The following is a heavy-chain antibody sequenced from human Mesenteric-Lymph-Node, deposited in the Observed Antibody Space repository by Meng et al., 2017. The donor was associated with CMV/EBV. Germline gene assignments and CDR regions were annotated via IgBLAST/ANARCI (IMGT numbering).Heavy chain of an antibody. CDR2: IYDTGST. J-gene: IGHJ6*02. CDR1: GGSISSYC. CDR3: ARDCRNRPSCSYPYYSGMDV. D-gene: IGHD2-2*01. V-gene: IGHV4-59*01. Sequence: SETLSLTCSVSGGSISSYCWSWIRQPPGKGLEWIGYIYDTGSTNYNPSLKSRVTISVDTSKSQFSLKLTSVTAADTAVYYCARDCRNRPSCSYPYYSGMDVWGQGTTVTVSS.